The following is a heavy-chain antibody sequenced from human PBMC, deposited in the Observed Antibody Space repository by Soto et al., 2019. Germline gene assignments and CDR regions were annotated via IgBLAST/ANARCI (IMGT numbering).Heavy chain of an antibody. CDR3: ARGIVGDYYDSSGFDY. D-gene: IGHD3-22*01. V-gene: IGHV4-61*01. CDR2: IYYSGST. Sequence: QVQLQESGPGLVKPSETLSLTCTVSGGSVSSGSYYWSWIRQPPGKGLEWIGYIYYSGSTNYNPSLESRVTISVDTSKIQFSLKLSSVTAADTAVYYCARGIVGDYYDSSGFDYWGQGTLVTVSS. CDR1: GGSVSSGSYY. J-gene: IGHJ4*02.